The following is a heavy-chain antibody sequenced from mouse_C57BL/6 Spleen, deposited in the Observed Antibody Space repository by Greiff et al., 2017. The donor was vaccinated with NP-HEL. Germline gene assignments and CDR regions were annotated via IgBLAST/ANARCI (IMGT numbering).Heavy chain of an antibody. CDR2: ISDGGSYT. J-gene: IGHJ4*01. V-gene: IGHV5-4*03. Sequence: EVKLVESGGGLVKPGGSLKLSCAASGFTFSSYAMSWVRQTPEKRLEWVATISDGGSYTYYPDNVKGRFTISRDNAKNNLYLQMSHLKSEDTAVYYCAKVGGSNGGYCAMDYWGQGTSVTVSS. D-gene: IGHD1-1*01. CDR1: GFTFSSYA. CDR3: AKVGGSNGGYCAMDY.